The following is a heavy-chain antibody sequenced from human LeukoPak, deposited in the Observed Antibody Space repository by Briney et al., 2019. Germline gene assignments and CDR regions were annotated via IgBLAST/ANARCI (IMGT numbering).Heavy chain of an antibody. Sequence: GGSLRLSCAASGFTVSSNYMSWVRQAPGKGLEWVGFIRSKAYGGTTEYAASVKGRFTISRDDSKSIAYLQMNSLKTEDTAVYYCTREPMDYWGQGTLVTVSS. CDR1: GFTVSSNY. J-gene: IGHJ4*02. V-gene: IGHV3-49*04. CDR3: TREPMDY. CDR2: IRSKAYGGTT.